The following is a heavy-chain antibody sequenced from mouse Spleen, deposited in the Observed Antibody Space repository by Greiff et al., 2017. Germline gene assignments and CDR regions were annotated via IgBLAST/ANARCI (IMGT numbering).Heavy chain of an antibody. Sequence: EVKLMESGGDLVKPGGSLKLSCAASGFTFSSYGMSWVRQTPDKRLEWVATISSGGSYTYYPDSVKGRFTISRDNAKNTLYLQMSSLKSEDTAMYYCARHERDYYGSSPGAMDYWGQGTSVTVSS. CDR2: ISSGGSYT. CDR3: ARHERDYYGSSPGAMDY. J-gene: IGHJ4*01. V-gene: IGHV5-6*01. D-gene: IGHD1-1*01. CDR1: GFTFSSYG.